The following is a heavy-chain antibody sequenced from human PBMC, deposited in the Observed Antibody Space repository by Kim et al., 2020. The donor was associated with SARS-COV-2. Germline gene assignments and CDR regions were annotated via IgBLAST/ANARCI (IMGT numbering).Heavy chain of an antibody. V-gene: IGHV3-9*01. CDR3: AKDRGYSYGSLQYSYSYSDCGKHV. D-gene: IGHD5-18*01. CDR2: ISWNSGSI. J-gene: IGHJ6*02. Sequence: GGSLRLSCAASGFTFDGYAMHWVRQAPGKGLEWVSGISWNSGSIDYADSVKGRFTISRDNAKNSLYLQMNSLRAEDTALYYCAKDRGYSYGSLQYSYSYSDCGKHVWGQGTPVTVSS. CDR1: GFTFDGYA.